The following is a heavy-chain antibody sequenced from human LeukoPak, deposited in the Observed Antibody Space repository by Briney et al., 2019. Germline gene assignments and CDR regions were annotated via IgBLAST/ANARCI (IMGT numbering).Heavy chain of an antibody. CDR2: INQNGSAT. D-gene: IGHD2-8*02. CDR3: VRAGGPHTVDV. V-gene: IGHV3-7*01. J-gene: IGHJ6*02. Sequence: GGSLRLSCAASGFTFSIYWMSWVRQAPGKGLEGVANINQNGSATYYVDSVKGRFTISRDNAKNTLFLQMNSLRAEDTAVFYCVRAGGPHTVDVWGQGTTVTVSS. CDR1: GFTFSIYW.